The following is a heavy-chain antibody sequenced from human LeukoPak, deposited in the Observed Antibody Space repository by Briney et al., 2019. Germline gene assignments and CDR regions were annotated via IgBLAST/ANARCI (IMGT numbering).Heavy chain of an antibody. CDR1: GFTFSSYS. J-gene: IGHJ4*02. CDR2: ISSSSSYI. Sequence: GGSLRLSCAASGFTFSSYSMNWVRQAPGKGLEWVSSISSSSSYIYYADSVKGRFTISRDNAKNSLYLQMNSLTADDTAVYYCARERTTIVSGTTIGAYWGQGTLVTVSS. V-gene: IGHV3-21*01. CDR3: ARERTTIVSGTTIGAY. D-gene: IGHD2/OR15-2a*01.